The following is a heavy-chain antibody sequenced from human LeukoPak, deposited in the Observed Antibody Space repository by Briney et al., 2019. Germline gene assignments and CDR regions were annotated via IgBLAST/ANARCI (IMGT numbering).Heavy chain of an antibody. CDR2: ISISSTYI. CDR1: ELTFSIYS. J-gene: IGHJ4*02. Sequence: GGSLRLSCAASELTFSIYSMNWVRQAPGKGLEWVSSISISSTYIYYADSVKGRFTISRDNAKNSLFLQMNSLRADDTAVYYCAREDASGSYYRSLDYWGQGTLVTVSS. V-gene: IGHV3-21*01. CDR3: AREDASGSYYRSLDY. D-gene: IGHD3-10*01.